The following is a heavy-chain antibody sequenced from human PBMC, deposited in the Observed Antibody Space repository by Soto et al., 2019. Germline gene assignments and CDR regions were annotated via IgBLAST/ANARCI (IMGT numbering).Heavy chain of an antibody. D-gene: IGHD5-12*01. CDR3: ARENSGYDSWFDP. Sequence: SETLSLTSSVSVGSIISYYWSWMRQPPGKGLEWIGYIYYSGSTNYNPSLKSRVTISVDTSKNQFSLKLSSVTAADTAVYYCARENSGYDSWFDPWGQGTLVTVSS. V-gene: IGHV4-59*01. CDR2: IYYSGST. CDR1: VGSIISYY. J-gene: IGHJ5*02.